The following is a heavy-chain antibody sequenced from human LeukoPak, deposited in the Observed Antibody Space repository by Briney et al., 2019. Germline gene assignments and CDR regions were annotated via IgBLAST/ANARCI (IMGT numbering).Heavy chain of an antibody. D-gene: IGHD2-2*01. V-gene: IGHV1-2*02. CDR1: GYTFIDYY. CDR3: ARDQPNIFNCSSTSCYAYYYYGMDV. J-gene: IGHJ6*02. CDR2: ISPNSGGT. Sequence: ASVKVSCRASGYTFIDYYMHWVRLAPGQGLEWIGWISPNSGGTKSVQKFQGRVTMTRDTSITTVYMELSGLSFDDTAVYYCARDQPNIFNCSSTSCYAYYYYGMDVWGQGTTVTVSS.